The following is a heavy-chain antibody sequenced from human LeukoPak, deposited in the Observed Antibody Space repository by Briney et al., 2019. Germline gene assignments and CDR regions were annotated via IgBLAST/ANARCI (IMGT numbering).Heavy chain of an antibody. CDR3: VRNGGSLDY. V-gene: IGHV3-7*01. Sequence: GGSLRLSCAASGFSFSNHWVSWVRQAPGKGLEWVASINLDGTDKYYVDAVKGRFTISRDNAKNSLFLEMNSLRATDTAVYYCVRNGGSLDYWGQGTMVTVSS. J-gene: IGHJ4*02. D-gene: IGHD2-15*01. CDR2: INLDGTDK. CDR1: GFSFSNHW.